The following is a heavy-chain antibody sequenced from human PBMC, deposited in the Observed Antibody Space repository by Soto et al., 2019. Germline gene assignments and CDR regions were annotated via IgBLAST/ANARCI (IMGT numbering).Heavy chain of an antibody. CDR2: ISYDGSNK. CDR1: GFTFSSHG. J-gene: IGHJ4*02. Sequence: GGSLRLSCVASGFTFSSHGMHWVRQAPGKGLEWVAVISYDGSNKYYADSVKGRFTISRDNSKNTLYLQMNSLRAEDTAVYYCVKDLYSGSAHPDYWGQGTLVTVSS. V-gene: IGHV3-30*18. D-gene: IGHD1-26*01. CDR3: VKDLYSGSAHPDY.